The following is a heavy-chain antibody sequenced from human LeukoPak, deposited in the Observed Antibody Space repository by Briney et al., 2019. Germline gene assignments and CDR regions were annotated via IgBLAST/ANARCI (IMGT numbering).Heavy chain of an antibody. V-gene: IGHV3-7*01. CDR3: AREGYSGYDLFDY. D-gene: IGHD5-12*01. CDR2: IKQDGSEK. J-gene: IGHJ4*02. Sequence: GGSLRLSCAASGFTFSSYWMSWVCQAPGKGLEWVANIKQDGSEKYYVDSVKGRFTISRDNAKNSLYLQMNSLRAEDTAVYYCAREGYSGYDLFDYWGQGTLVTVSP. CDR1: GFTFSSYW.